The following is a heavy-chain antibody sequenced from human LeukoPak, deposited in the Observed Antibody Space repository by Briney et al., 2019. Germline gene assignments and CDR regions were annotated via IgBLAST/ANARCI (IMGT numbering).Heavy chain of an antibody. CDR1: GYTFTSYG. CDR2: ISAHNGNT. V-gene: IGHV1-18*01. D-gene: IGHD2-2*01. Sequence: ASVKVSCKASGYTFTSYGISWVRQAPGQGLEWMGWISAHNGNTNYAQKLQGRVTMTTDTSTSTAYMELRSLRSDDTAVYYCARLFPYCSSTSCYPDYWGQGTLVTVSS. J-gene: IGHJ4*02. CDR3: ARLFPYCSSTSCYPDY.